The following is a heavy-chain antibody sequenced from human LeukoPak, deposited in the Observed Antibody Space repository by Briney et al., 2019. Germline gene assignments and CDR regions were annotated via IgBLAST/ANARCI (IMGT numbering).Heavy chain of an antibody. V-gene: IGHV4-59*01. CDR2: IYYSGST. CDR3: ASTISSGFLSYYYYGMDV. J-gene: IGHJ6*02. Sequence: PSETLSLTCTVSGGSISSNYWSWIRQPPGKGLEWIGYIYYSGSTNYNPSLKSRVTISVDTSKNQFSLKLSSVTAADTAVYYCASTISSGFLSYYYYGMDVWGQGTTVTVSS. CDR1: GGSISSNY. D-gene: IGHD6-19*01.